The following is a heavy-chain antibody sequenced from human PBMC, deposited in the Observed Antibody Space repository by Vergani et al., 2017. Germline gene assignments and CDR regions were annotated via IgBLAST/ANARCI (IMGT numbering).Heavy chain of an antibody. D-gene: IGHD2-15*01. J-gene: IGHJ5*02. CDR3: ARASGAQGENWFDP. V-gene: IGHV3-64*01. Sequence: LQLQESGPGLVKPSETLSLTCTVSGVSIGSNSYYWGWVRQAPGKGLEYVSAISSNGGSTYYANSVKGRFSISRDNSKNTLYLQMGSLRVEDMAVYYCARASGAQGENWFDPWGQGTLVTVSS. CDR2: ISSNGGST. CDR1: GVSIGSNS.